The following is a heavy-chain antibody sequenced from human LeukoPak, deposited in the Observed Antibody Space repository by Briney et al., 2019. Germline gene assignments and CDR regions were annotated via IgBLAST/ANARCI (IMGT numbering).Heavy chain of an antibody. CDR2: ISGSGGST. V-gene: IGHV3-23*01. CDR1: GFTFSSYA. CDR3: AKGDTIVVVTGEYFDY. J-gene: IGHJ4*02. Sequence: GGSLRLSCAASGFTFSSYAMSWVRQAPGKGLEWVSAISGSGGSTYYADSVKGRFTISRDNSKNTLYLQMNSLRAEDTAVYYCAKGDTIVVVTGEYFDYWGQGTLVTVSS. D-gene: IGHD2-21*02.